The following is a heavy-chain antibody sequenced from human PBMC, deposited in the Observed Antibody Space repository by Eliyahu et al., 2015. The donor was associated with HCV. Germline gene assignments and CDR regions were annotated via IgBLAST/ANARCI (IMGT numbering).Heavy chain of an antibody. J-gene: IGHJ4*02. CDR3: ATHHNYFDSGAYSAYYFDY. CDR2: IYPGDSDT. D-gene: IGHD3-22*01. Sequence: EVQLVQSGAEVKKPGESLKISCKGSGXXXPFXXIGWVRPMPGKGLEWMGFIYPGDSDTRYSPSFQGQVTISADKSISTAYLQWSSLKASDTAMYFCATHHNYFDSGAYSAYYFDYWGQGTLVTVSS. CDR1: GXXXPFXX. V-gene: IGHV5-51*01.